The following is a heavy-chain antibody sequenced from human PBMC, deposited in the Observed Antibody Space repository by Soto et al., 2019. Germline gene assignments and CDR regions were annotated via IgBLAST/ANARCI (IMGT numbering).Heavy chain of an antibody. J-gene: IGHJ1*01. CDR1: GGSISSGGYY. Sequence: SETLSLTCTVSGGSISSGGYYWSWIRQHPGKGLEWIGYIYHSGTTYYNPSLKSRVSISVDTSKNQFSLKLTSVTAADTAVYCCARLCALDQGEVSCGQSRRVTVSS. V-gene: IGHV4-31*03. CDR3: ARLCALDQGEVS. CDR2: IYHSGTT. D-gene: IGHD2-2*01.